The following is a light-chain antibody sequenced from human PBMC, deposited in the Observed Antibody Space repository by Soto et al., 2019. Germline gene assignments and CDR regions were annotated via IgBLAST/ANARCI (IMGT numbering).Light chain of an antibody. Sequence: QSVLTQPPSVSAAPRQKVAISCSGSSSNIGNNYVSWYHQVPGSAPKLLIYYNNERPSGIPDRFSGSKSGTSATLDITGLQTGDEGDYYCGTWYSRLSVVVFGGGTKVTVL. CDR1: SSNIGNNY. CDR3: GTWYSRLSVVV. V-gene: IGLV1-51*01. CDR2: YNN. J-gene: IGLJ2*01.